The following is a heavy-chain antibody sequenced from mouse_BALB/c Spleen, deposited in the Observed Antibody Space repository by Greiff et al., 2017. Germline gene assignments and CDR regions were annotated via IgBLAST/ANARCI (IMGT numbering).Heavy chain of an antibody. V-gene: IGHV5-4*02. D-gene: IGHD2-10*02. CDR2: ISDGGSYT. CDR1: GFTFSDYY. CDR3: ARDKPYGNYVRGYAMDY. Sequence: EVNVVESGGGLVKPGGSLKLSCAASGFTFSDYYMYWVRQTPEKRLEWVATISDGGSYTYYPDSVKGRFTISRDNAKNNLYLQMSSLKSEDTAMYYCARDKPYGNYVRGYAMDYWGQGTSVTVSS. J-gene: IGHJ4*01.